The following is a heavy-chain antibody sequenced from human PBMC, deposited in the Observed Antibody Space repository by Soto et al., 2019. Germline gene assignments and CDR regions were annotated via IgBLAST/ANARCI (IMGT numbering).Heavy chain of an antibody. V-gene: IGHV4-61*01. CDR1: GGSVSSGSYY. D-gene: IGHD6-19*01. CDR2: IYYSGST. J-gene: IGHJ5*02. Sequence: SETLSLTCTVSGGSVSSGSYYWSWIRQPPGKGLEWIGYIYYSGSTNYNPSLKSRVTISVDTSKNQFSLKLSSVTAADTAVYYCAMYSSGPWVAPNWFDPWGQGTLVTVSS. CDR3: AMYSSGPWVAPNWFDP.